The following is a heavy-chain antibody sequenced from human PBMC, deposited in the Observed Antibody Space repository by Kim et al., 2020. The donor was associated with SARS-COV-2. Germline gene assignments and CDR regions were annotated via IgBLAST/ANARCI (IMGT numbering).Heavy chain of an antibody. J-gene: IGHJ4*02. CDR2: ISYDGSNK. CDR1: GFTFSSYA. CDR3: ARGDGYNEFDY. V-gene: IGHV3-30-3*01. Sequence: GGSLRLSCAASGFTFSSYAMHWVRQAPGKGLEWVAVISYDGSNKYYADSVKGRFTISRDNSKNTLYLQMNSLRAEDTAVYYCARGDGYNEFDYWGQGTLVTVSS. D-gene: IGHD5-12*01.